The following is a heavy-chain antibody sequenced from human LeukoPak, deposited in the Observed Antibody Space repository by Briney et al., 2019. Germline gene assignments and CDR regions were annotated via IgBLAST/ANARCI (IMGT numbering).Heavy chain of an antibody. J-gene: IGHJ4*02. V-gene: IGHV1-46*01. Sequence: ASVKVSCKASGYTFTSYYMHWVRQAPGQGLEWMGIINPSGGSTSYAQKFQGRVTMTRDTSTSTVYMELSSLRSDDTAVYYCARLGWLQLLLDYWGQGTLVTVSS. CDR2: INPSGGST. CDR1: GYTFTSYY. D-gene: IGHD5-24*01. CDR3: ARLGWLQLLLDY.